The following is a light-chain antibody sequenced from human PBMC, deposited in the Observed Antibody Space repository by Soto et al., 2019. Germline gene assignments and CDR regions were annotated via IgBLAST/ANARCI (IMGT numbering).Light chain of an antibody. J-gene: IGLJ1*01. CDR2: DVS. V-gene: IGLV2-14*03. CDR1: SSDVGGYKY. CDR3: SSYTGSSTLYV. Sequence: QSALTQPASVSGSPGQSITISCTGTSSDVGGYKYVSWYQQHPGKAPKLMIYDVSNRPSGVSDRFSGSKSGNKASLTISGLQAEDEADYYCSSYTGSSTLYVFGAGTKVTVL.